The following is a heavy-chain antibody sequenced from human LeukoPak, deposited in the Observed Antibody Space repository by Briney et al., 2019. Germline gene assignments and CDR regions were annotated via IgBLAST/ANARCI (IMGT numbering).Heavy chain of an antibody. V-gene: IGHV3-7*01. D-gene: IGHD2-21*02. Sequence: GGSLRLSCVGSGFTFSTSWMHWVRQAPGKGPEYVAYINQDGSETNYVDSVKGRFTISRDNTRNSLFLQIYSLRDEDTAIYYFARWAGRCGGDCQCEDHWGLERPVIVSS. CDR3: ARWAGRCGGDCQCEDH. CDR1: GFTFSTSW. CDR2: INQDGSET. J-gene: IGHJ4*02.